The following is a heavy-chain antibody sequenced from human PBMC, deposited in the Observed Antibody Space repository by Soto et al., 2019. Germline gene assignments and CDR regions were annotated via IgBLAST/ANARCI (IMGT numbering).Heavy chain of an antibody. CDR3: ARVRFGQWGCAMDV. Sequence: QVHLVESGGGLVKPGGSLRLSCAASGITFSDCYMNWIRQAPGKGLEWVSYMSSSGNSINYAGSVWGRFTVSRDNAKNSLYLQMNSLRAEDTAIYYCARVRFGQWGCAMDVWGQGTTVTVSS. D-gene: IGHD3-10*01. V-gene: IGHV3-11*01. CDR1: GITFSDCY. CDR2: MSSSGNSI. J-gene: IGHJ6*02.